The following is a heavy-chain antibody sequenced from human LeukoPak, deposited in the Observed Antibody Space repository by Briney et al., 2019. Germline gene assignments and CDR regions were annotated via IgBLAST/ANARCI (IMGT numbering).Heavy chain of an antibody. CDR1: GFTFSSYG. CDR2: IWYDGSNK. D-gene: IGHD5-18*01. CDR3: ARGYVDTAMVEHFDY. Sequence: PGGSLRLSCAASGFTFSSYGMHWVRQAPGKGLEGVAVIWYDGSNKYYADSVKGRFTISRDNSKNTLYLQMNSLRAEDTAVYYCARGYVDTAMVEHFDYWGQGTLVTVSS. J-gene: IGHJ4*02. V-gene: IGHV3-33*01.